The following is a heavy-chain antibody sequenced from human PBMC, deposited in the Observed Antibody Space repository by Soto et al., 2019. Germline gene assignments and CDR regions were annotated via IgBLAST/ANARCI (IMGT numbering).Heavy chain of an antibody. CDR1: GFTFSSYA. J-gene: IGHJ5*02. CDR2: ISGSGGST. V-gene: IGHV3-23*01. D-gene: IGHD6-13*01. Sequence: GGSLRLSCAASGFTFSSYAMSWVRQAPGKGLEWVSAISGSGGSTYYADSVKGRFTISRDNSKNTLYLQMNSLRAEDTAVYYCAKHPDQGIAAAGSDLYNWFDPWGQGTLVTVSS. CDR3: AKHPDQGIAAAGSDLYNWFDP.